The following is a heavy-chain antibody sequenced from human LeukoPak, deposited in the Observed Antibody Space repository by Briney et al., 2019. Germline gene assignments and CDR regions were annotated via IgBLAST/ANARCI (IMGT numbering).Heavy chain of an antibody. V-gene: IGHV3-7*01. CDR3: ARGVGWFDP. J-gene: IGHJ5*02. D-gene: IGHD3-3*01. CDR1: GFSFTSHW. Sequence: PGGSLRLSCAGSGFSFTSHWMSWVRQAPAKGLEWVANIKEDRSEKYYVDSVKGRFTISRDNAKNSLSLQMNSLRAEDTAVYYCARGVGWFDPWGQGTLVTVSS. CDR2: IKEDRSEK.